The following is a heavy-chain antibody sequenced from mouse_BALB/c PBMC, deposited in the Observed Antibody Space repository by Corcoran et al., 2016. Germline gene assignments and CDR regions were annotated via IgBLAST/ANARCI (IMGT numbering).Heavy chain of an antibody. Sequence: QMQLQESGPGLVKPSQSLFLACSITGFPITSGYYWIWIRQSPGKPLEWMGYITHSGETFYNPSLQSPISITRETSNNQFLLQLNSVTTEDTAMDYWAGERSGYWHFDVWGAGTPVTVSS. V-gene: IGHV12-3*02. J-gene: IGHJ1*01. CDR2: ITHSGET. CDR1: GFPITSGYY. CDR3: AGERSGYWHFDV. D-gene: IGHD3-1*01.